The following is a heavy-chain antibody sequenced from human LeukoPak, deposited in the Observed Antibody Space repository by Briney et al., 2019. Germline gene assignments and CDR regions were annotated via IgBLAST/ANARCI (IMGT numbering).Heavy chain of an antibody. D-gene: IGHD1-26*01. Sequence: GASVKVSCKASGYTFTSYGISWVRQAPGQGLEWMGWISAYNGNTNYAQKLQGRVTMTTDTSTSTAYMELSRLRSDDTAVYYCARAAGGGGIVGATKGGDYYYYYMDVWGKGTTVTVSS. CDR1: GYTFTSYG. CDR2: ISAYNGNT. J-gene: IGHJ6*03. CDR3: ARAAGGGGIVGATKGGDYYYYYMDV. V-gene: IGHV1-18*01.